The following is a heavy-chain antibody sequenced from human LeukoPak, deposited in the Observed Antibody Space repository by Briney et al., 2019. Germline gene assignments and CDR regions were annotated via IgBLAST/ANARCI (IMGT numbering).Heavy chain of an antibody. CDR2: IEADGSGT. J-gene: IGHJ6*02. CDR3: ATWAFYHNLDV. CDR1: GFTIGPYA. V-gene: IGHV3-43*02. D-gene: IGHD2/OR15-2a*01. Sequence: GGSLRLSCAASGFTIGPYAMYWVRQGPGRGLERVSVIEADGSGTFYADSVRGRFTTSRDNSKNSLYLQMNSLTSEDTALYYCATWAFYHNLDVWGQGTTVIVSS.